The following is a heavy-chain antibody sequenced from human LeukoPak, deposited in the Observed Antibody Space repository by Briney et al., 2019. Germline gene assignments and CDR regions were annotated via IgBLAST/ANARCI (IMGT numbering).Heavy chain of an antibody. CDR2: TYYRSKWYN. J-gene: IGHJ6*02. CDR1: RDSVSSTSAA. CDR3: AREAEYYYYGMDV. Sequence: SQTLSLTSAISRDSVSSTSAAWKWIRQSPSRGLEWLGRTYYRSKWYNEYAVSVKSRITINPDTSKNQFSLQLNSVTPEDTAVYYCAREAEYYYYGMDVWGQGTTVTVSS. V-gene: IGHV6-1*01.